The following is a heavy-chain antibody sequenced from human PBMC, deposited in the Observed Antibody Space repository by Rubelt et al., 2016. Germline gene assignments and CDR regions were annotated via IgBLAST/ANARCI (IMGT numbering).Heavy chain of an antibody. CDR1: GFTFSSYS. V-gene: IGHV3-48*04. Sequence: GGGLVQPGGSLRLSCAASGFTFSSYSMNWVRQAPGKGLEWVSFISGDLHTIYYTDSVRGRFTISRDNAKSSLYLQMDNLRAEDTAVYYCARGYLSNSFDYWGQGTLVTVSS. CDR3: ARGYLSNSFDY. D-gene: IGHD4-11*01. CDR2: ISGDLHTI. J-gene: IGHJ4*02.